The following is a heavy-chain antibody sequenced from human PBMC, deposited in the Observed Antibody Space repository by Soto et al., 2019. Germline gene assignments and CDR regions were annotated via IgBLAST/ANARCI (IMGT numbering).Heavy chain of an antibody. CDR3: AKDILFGETSYYYGMDV. V-gene: IGHV3-9*01. J-gene: IGHJ6*02. CDR2: ISWNSDRI. CDR1: GFTFDDYA. D-gene: IGHD3-10*01. Sequence: EVQLVESGGGLVQPGRSLRLSCGASGFTFDDYAMHWVRQAPGKGLEWVSGISWNSDRIDYADSVKGRFTVSRDNAKNSLYLQMNSLRAEDTALYFCAKDILFGETSYYYGMDVWGQGTTVTVSS.